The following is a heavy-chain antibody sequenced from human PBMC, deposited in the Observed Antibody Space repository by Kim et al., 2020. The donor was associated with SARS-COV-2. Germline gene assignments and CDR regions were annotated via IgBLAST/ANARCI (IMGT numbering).Heavy chain of an antibody. Sequence: SETLSLTCTVSGGSISSGGYYWSWIRQHPGKGLEWIGYIYYSGSTYYNPSLKSRVTISVDTSKNQFSLKLSSVTAADTAVYYCARDAGKAGPITDGMDVWGQGTTVTVSS. J-gene: IGHJ6*02. V-gene: IGHV4-31*03. CDR2: IYYSGST. CDR3: ARDAGKAGPITDGMDV. CDR1: GGSISSGGYY. D-gene: IGHD1-20*01.